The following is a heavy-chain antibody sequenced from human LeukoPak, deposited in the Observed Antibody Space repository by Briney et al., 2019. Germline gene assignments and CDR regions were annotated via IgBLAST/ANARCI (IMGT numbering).Heavy chain of an antibody. Sequence: GESLTLSCVASGFTVSNNYMSWVRQAPGKGLEWVSVIYRGGDKYYADSVKGRFTISRDNAKNSLYLQMNSLRAEDTAVYYCARDGSSDYDFWSGYYSLDYWGQGTLVTVSS. CDR3: ARDGSSDYDFWSGYYSLDY. V-gene: IGHV3-66*01. D-gene: IGHD3-3*01. J-gene: IGHJ4*02. CDR1: GFTVSNNY. CDR2: IYRGGDK.